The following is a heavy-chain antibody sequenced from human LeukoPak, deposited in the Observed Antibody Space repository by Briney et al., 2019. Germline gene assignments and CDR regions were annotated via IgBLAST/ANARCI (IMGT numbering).Heavy chain of an antibody. CDR2: IYYSGST. CDR1: GGSISSGGYY. J-gene: IGHJ5*02. V-gene: IGHV4-31*03. D-gene: IGHD3-9*01. Sequence: SQTLSLTCTVSGGSISSGGYYWSWIRQHPGKGLEWIGYIYYSGSTYYNPSLKSRVTISVDMSKNQFSLKLSSVTAADTAVYYCARGTTSDWLSQRNWFDPWGQGTLVTVSS. CDR3: ARGTTSDWLSQRNWFDP.